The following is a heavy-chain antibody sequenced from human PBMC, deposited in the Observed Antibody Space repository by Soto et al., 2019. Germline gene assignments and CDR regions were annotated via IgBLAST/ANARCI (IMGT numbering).Heavy chain of an antibody. CDR2: IIPIFGTA. CDR1: GYTFTSYG. Sequence: SVKVSCKASGYTFTSYGISWVRQAPGQGLEWMGGIIPIFGTANYAQKFQGRVTITADESTSTAYMELSSLRSEDTAVYYCARDRRGYCSGGSCSSFDYWGQGTLVTVSS. V-gene: IGHV1-69*13. J-gene: IGHJ4*02. CDR3: ARDRRGYCSGGSCSSFDY. D-gene: IGHD2-15*01.